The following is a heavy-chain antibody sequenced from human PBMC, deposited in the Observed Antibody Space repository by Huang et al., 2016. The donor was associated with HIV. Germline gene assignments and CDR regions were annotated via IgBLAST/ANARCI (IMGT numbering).Heavy chain of an antibody. D-gene: IGHD1-26*01. CDR1: GYKFHIYE. V-gene: IGHV1-18*04. Sequence: QIHLVQSGPEVKQPGASVKVSCKASGYKFHIYEITWVRQTTGQGLEWMGWISGYNVSTRFAQKFQDRLTMTTDVSTSTAYFELRRLRLDDTAVYYCARTKWEFDFWGQGALVTVSS. CDR2: ISGYNVST. J-gene: IGHJ4*02. CDR3: ARTKWEFDF.